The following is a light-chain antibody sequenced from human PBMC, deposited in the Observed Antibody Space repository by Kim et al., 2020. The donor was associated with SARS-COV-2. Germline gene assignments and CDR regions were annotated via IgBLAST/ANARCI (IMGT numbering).Light chain of an antibody. Sequence: ESAGDRVTITCRASQGIRNWLAWYQQKPGKAPKLLIHDATRLESGVPSRFSGSGSGTDFTLTISSLRPEDSATYYCQQINSVPLTFGGGTKVDIK. CDR2: DAT. CDR1: QGIRNW. CDR3: QQINSVPLT. J-gene: IGKJ4*01. V-gene: IGKV1-12*01.